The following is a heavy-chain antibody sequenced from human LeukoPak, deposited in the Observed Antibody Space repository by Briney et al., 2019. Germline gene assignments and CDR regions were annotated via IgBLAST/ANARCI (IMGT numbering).Heavy chain of an antibody. V-gene: IGHV1-18*04. J-gene: IGHJ5*02. CDR2: IGGSNINT. D-gene: IGHD3-10*01. CDR3: ARGGSGSYLYSTFDP. CDR1: GYTFTTSG. Sequence: ASVMVSCKASGYTFTTSGINWVRQAPGQGLEWMGWIGGSNINTNYAQNFQGRVTMTTDTSTNTAYMGLRSLRSDDTAVYFCARGGSGSYLYSTFDPWGQGTLVTVSS.